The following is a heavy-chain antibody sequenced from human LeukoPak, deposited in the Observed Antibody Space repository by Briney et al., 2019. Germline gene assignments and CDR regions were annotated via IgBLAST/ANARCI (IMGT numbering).Heavy chain of an antibody. CDR2: INAGNGNT. V-gene: IGHV1-3*01. J-gene: IGHJ4*02. CDR3: AREVRYTGICLDY. CDR1: GGTFSSYA. D-gene: IGHD6-13*01. Sequence: ASVKVSCKASGGTFSSYATSWVRQAPGQGLEWMGWINAGNGNTKYSQKFQGRVTITRDTSASTAYMELSSLRSEDTAVYYCAREVRYTGICLDYWGQGTLVTVSS.